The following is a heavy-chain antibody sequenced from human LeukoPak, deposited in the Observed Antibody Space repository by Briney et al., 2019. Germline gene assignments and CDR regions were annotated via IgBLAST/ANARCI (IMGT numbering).Heavy chain of an antibody. Sequence: PSETLSLTCTVSGGSISSYYWSWIRQPPGKGLEWIGYIYYSGSTNYNPSLKSRVTISVDTSKNQFSLKLSSVTAADTAVYYCARAAGGYYYYYMDVLRKGTTVTVSS. CDR1: GGSISSYY. V-gene: IGHV4-59*01. CDR3: ARAAGGYYYYYMDV. D-gene: IGHD3-16*01. J-gene: IGHJ6*03. CDR2: IYYSGST.